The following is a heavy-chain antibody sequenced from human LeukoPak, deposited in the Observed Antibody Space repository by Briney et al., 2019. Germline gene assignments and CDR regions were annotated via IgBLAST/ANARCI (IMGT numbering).Heavy chain of an antibody. Sequence: GASVKVSCKASGYTFTNYALNWLRQAPGQGLEWMGWINTNTGNPTYAQGFTRRFVFSLDTSVSTAYLQISSLKAEDTAVYYCARDHSVTIPLWGQGTLVTVSS. J-gene: IGHJ4*02. CDR2: INTNTGNP. CDR1: GYTFTNYA. D-gene: IGHD4-17*01. CDR3: ARDHSVTIPL. V-gene: IGHV7-4-1*02.